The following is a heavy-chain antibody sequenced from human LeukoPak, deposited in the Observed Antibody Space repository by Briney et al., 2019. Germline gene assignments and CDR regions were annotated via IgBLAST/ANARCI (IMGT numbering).Heavy chain of an antibody. V-gene: IGHV1-2*02. Sequence: GASVKVSFKASGYTFTGYYMHWVRQAPGQGLEWMGWINPNSGGTNYAQKFQGRVTMTRDTSISTAYMELSRLRSDDTAVYYCARSVRGVPPASLDYWGQGNLVTVSS. J-gene: IGHJ4*02. CDR3: ARSVRGVPPASLDY. D-gene: IGHD3-10*01. CDR2: INPNSGGT. CDR1: GYTFTGYY.